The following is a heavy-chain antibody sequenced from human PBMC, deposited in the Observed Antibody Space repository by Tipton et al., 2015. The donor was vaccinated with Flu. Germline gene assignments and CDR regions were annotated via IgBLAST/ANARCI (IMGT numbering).Heavy chain of an antibody. CDR3: ARRDYSNYVSEPKNWFDP. Sequence: TLSLTCIVSGGSISTYYWSWIRQPPGKGLEWIVYMYNSGITNYNPSLKRRVTISVDTSKNQFSLRLTSVTAADTAVYYCARRDYSNYVSEPKNWFDPWGRGTLVTVSS. CDR2: MYNSGIT. V-gene: IGHV4-59*08. CDR1: GGSISTYY. J-gene: IGHJ5*02. D-gene: IGHD4-11*01.